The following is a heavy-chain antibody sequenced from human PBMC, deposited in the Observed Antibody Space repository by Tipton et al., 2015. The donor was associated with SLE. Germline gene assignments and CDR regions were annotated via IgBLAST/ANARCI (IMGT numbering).Heavy chain of an antibody. CDR2: IYYSGNT. J-gene: IGHJ4*02. CDR3: ARGYCSDGVCYGFGFFDY. D-gene: IGHD2-8*01. V-gene: IGHV4-31*02. Sequence: LRLSCTVSGGSISSGGYYWTWIRQLPGKGLEWIGYIYYSGNTYYNPSLKSRVIISLDTSRNHFSLKLTSVTAADTAMYFCARGYCSDGVCYGFGFFDYWGQGNLVTVSS. CDR1: GGSISSGGYY.